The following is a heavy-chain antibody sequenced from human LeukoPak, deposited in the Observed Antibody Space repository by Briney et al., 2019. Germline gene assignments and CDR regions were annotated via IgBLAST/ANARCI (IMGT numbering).Heavy chain of an antibody. CDR2: IYTSGST. J-gene: IGHJ3*02. CDR3: ARETKTKQIDAFDI. Sequence: PSETLSLTCTVSGGSISSYYWSWIRQPAGKGLEWVGRIYTSGSTNYNPSLKSRVTMSVDTSKNQFSLKLSSVTAADTAVYYCARETKTKQIDAFDIWGQGTMVTVSS. D-gene: IGHD1-1*01. V-gene: IGHV4-4*07. CDR1: GGSISSYY.